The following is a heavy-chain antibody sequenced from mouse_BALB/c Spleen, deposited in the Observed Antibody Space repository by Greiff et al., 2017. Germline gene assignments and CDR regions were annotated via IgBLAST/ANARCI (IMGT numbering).Heavy chain of an antibody. CDR3: AKAGGSSSWFAY. D-gene: IGHD1-1*01. V-gene: IGHV3-2*02. CDR2: ISYSGST. Sequence: EVHLVESGPGLVKPSQSLSLTCTVTGYSITSDYAWNWIRQFPGNKLEWMGYISYSGSTSYNPSLKSRISITRDTSKNQFFLQLNSVTTEDTATYYCAKAGGSSSWFAYWGQGTLVTVSA. J-gene: IGHJ3*01. CDR1: GYSITSDYA.